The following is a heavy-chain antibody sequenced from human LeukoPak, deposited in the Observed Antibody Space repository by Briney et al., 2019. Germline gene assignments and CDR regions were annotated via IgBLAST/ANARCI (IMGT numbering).Heavy chain of an antibody. J-gene: IGHJ4*02. D-gene: IGHD3-3*01. CDR2: LYSGRTT. CDR1: GDSFTSSSHH. Sequence: AETLSLTCTVSGDSFTSSSHHWGWIRQSPGKGLEWIGSLYSGRTTYYNPTLNSRVTISLVTSKNQFSLQLNSVTAADTAIYYCVRHDGRGGNTMGALDSWGQGSLVTVSS. CDR3: VRHDGRGGNTMGALDS. V-gene: IGHV4-39*01.